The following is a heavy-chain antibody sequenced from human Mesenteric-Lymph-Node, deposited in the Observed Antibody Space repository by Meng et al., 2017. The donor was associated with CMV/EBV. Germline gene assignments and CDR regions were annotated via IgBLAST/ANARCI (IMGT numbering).Heavy chain of an antibody. CDR3: ARELRGYCSSTSCYSPYYYYGMDV. D-gene: IGHD2-2*02. CDR2: IKQDGREK. J-gene: IGHJ6*02. V-gene: IGHV3-7*01. Sequence: GESLKTSCAASGFTFSSYWMSWVRQAPGKGLEWVANIKQDGREKYYVDSVKGRFTISRDNAKNSLYLQMNSLRAEDTAVYYCARELRGYCSSTSCYSPYYYYGMDVWGQGTTVTVSS. CDR1: GFTFSSYW.